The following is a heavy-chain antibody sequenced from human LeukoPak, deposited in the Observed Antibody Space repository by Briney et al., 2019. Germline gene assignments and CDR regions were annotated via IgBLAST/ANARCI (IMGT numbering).Heavy chain of an antibody. CDR1: GFTVSSNY. CDR3: ASTRFYGSGSYYNDYYYYGMDV. D-gene: IGHD3-10*01. J-gene: IGHJ6*02. Sequence: GGSLRLSCAASGFTVSSNYMSWVRQAPGKGLEWVSVIYSGGSTYYADSVKGRFTISRDNSKNTLYPQMNSLRAEDTAVYYCASTRFYGSGSYYNDYYYYGMDVWGQGTTVTVSS. V-gene: IGHV3-53*01. CDR2: IYSGGST.